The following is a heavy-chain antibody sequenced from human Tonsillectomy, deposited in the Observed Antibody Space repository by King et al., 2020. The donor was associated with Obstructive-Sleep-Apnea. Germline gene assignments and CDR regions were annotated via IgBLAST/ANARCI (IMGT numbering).Heavy chain of an antibody. CDR3: ARDLITGTSYFDY. CDR1: GGSISSYY. V-gene: IGHV4-59*01. D-gene: IGHD1/OR15-1a*01. Sequence: QLQESGPGLVKPSETLSLTCTVSGGSISSYYWSWIRQPPGKGLEWIGYIYYIGSTNYNPSLKSRVTISVETSKNQFSLMLSSVTAADTAVYYWARDLITGTSYFDYWGQGTLVTVSS. J-gene: IGHJ4*02. CDR2: IYYIGST.